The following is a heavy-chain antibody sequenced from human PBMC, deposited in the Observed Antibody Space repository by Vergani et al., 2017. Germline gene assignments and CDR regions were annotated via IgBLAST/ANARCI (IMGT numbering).Heavy chain of an antibody. J-gene: IGHJ4*02. CDR1: GFTFSSYE. D-gene: IGHD3-3*01. CDR2: VNHSGRT. V-gene: IGHV4-34*01. Sequence: VQLVESGGGLVQPGGSLRLSCAASGFTFSSYEMNWVRQAPGKGLEWIGEVNHSGRTNYNPSLKSRVTISVDTSENQFSLKLSSVTAADTAVYYCASLRFLEYLDVPDYWGQGTLVTVSS. CDR3: ASLRFLEYLDVPDY.